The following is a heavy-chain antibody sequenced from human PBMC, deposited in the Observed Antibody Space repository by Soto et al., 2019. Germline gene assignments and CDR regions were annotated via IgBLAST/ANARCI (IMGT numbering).Heavy chain of an antibody. Sequence: SETLSLTCAVYGGSFSGHSWTWIRQSPGKGLEWIGDINHSGRVNYSPSPKSRVTISLDTSKNQFSLTLSAVTAADTAMYYCSTRAYDTNGYYRFDPWGHGTLVTAPQ. CDR1: GGSFSGHS. V-gene: IGHV4-34*01. CDR2: INHSGRV. D-gene: IGHD3-22*01. CDR3: STRAYDTNGYYRFDP. J-gene: IGHJ5*02.